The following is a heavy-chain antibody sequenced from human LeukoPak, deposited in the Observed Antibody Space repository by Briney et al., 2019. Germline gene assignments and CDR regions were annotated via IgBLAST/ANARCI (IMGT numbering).Heavy chain of an antibody. D-gene: IGHD3-10*01. V-gene: IGHV3-21*01. CDR2: ISSSSDYI. J-gene: IGHJ3*02. CDR3: ARVTPPKVHIPLDAFDI. CDR1: GFTFSNYN. Sequence: GGSLRLSCAVSGFTFSNYNMNWVRQAPGKGLEWVSSISSSSDYIYYADSVKGRFTISRDNAKNSLYLQMNSLRAEDTAVYYCARVTPPKVHIPLDAFDIWGQGTMVTVSS.